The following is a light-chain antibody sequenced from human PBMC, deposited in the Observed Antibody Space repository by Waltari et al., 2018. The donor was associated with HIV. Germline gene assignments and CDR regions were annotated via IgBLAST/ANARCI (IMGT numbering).Light chain of an antibody. Sequence: SAVTQPASVSGLPGQSITVPCSGDDSDFGLYNFVSWSQQYPGEPPKLILYDVDSLASGISDRFYGSKSGNTASLTISGLRAEDEAHYYCASFMGDNTIVFGGGTKVTVL. CDR3: ASFMGDNTIV. J-gene: IGLJ2*01. CDR2: DVD. CDR1: DSDFGLYNF. V-gene: IGLV2-14*03.